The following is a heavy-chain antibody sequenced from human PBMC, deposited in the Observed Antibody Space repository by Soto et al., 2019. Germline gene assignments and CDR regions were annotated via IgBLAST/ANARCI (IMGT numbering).Heavy chain of an antibody. J-gene: IGHJ4*02. CDR2: IYYSGST. Sequence: SETLSLTCTVSGGSISSYYWSWIRQPPGKGLEWIGYIYYSGSTNYNPSLKSRVTMSVDTSNNQFSLRLSSVTAADTAVYYCARHLRRDGYNYYFDYWGQGTLVTVSS. V-gene: IGHV4-59*08. D-gene: IGHD1-1*01. CDR1: GGSISSYY. CDR3: ARHLRRDGYNYYFDY.